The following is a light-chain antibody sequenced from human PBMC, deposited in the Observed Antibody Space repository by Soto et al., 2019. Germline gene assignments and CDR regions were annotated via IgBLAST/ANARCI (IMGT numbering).Light chain of an antibody. CDR1: TSNIGPNS. CDR2: RNT. CDR3: AAWDDSLGGPV. J-gene: IGLJ3*02. Sequence: QSVLSQPPSASGTPGQKVTISCSGSTSNIGPNSVYWYQHLPGSAPRLLMYRNTQRPSGVPDRFSGSKSGTSASLAISGLQSEDEADYYCAAWDDSLGGPVFGGGTKLTVL. V-gene: IGLV1-47*01.